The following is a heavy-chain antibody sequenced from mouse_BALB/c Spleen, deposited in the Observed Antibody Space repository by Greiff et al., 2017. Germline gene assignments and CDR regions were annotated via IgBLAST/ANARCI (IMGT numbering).Heavy chain of an antibody. J-gene: IGHJ3*01. CDR3: AKSFPYGSSWFAY. V-gene: IGHV3-2*02. CDR2: ISYSGST. D-gene: IGHD1-1*01. CDR1: GYSITSDYA. Sequence: EVKLEESGPGLVKPSQSLSLTCTVTGYSITSDYAWNWIRQFPGNKLEWMGYISYSGSTSYNPSIKSRISITRDTSKNQFFLQLNSVTTEDTATYYCAKSFPYGSSWFAYWGQGTLVTVSA.